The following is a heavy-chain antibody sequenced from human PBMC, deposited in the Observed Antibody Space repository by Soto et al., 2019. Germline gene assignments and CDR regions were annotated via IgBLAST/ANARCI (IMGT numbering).Heavy chain of an antibody. D-gene: IGHD3-22*01. Sequence: SETLSLTCTVSGGSISSYYWSWIRQPPGKGLEWIGYIYYSGSTNYNPSLKGRVTISVDTSKNQFSLKLSSVTAADTAVYYCARELPPYYYDSSGYYYPSPFDYWGQGTLVTVSS. CDR1: GGSISSYY. CDR2: IYYSGST. J-gene: IGHJ4*02. V-gene: IGHV4-59*01. CDR3: ARELPPYYYDSSGYYYPSPFDY.